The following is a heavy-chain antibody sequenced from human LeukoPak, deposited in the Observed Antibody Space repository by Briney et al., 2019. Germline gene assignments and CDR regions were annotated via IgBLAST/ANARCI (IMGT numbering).Heavy chain of an antibody. J-gene: IGHJ4*02. CDR3: AKRGPYYDFWKVDY. CDR2: ISGSGGST. Sequence: GGSLRLSCAASGFTFYSYAMSWVRQAPGKGLEWVSAISGSGGSTYYADSVKGRFTISRDNSKNTLYLQMNSLRAEDTAVYYCAKRGPYYDFWKVDYWGQGTLVTVSS. V-gene: IGHV3-23*01. CDR1: GFTFYSYA. D-gene: IGHD3-3*01.